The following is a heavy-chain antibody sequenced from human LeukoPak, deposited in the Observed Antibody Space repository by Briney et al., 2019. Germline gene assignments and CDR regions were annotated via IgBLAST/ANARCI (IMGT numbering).Heavy chain of an antibody. CDR1: GFTFSNYG. V-gene: IGHV3-30*18. Sequence: PGRSLRLPCTASGFTFSNYGMHWVRQAPGKGLEWVAVISFDGSNNAYLDSVKGRFTISRDNSKNTLYLHMNSLKAEDTAVYYCAKSVGAQPGFDFWGQGTLVTVSS. CDR3: AKSVGAQPGFDF. J-gene: IGHJ4*02. D-gene: IGHD6-6*01. CDR2: ISFDGSNN.